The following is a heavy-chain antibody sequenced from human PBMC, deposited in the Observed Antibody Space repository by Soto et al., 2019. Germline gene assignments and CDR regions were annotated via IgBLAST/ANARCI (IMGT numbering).Heavy chain of an antibody. V-gene: IGHV4-31*03. CDR2: IYYSGST. D-gene: IGHD3-9*01. CDR3: ARSEPYYDILTGYPRGRYYYGMDV. CDR1: GGSISSGGYY. J-gene: IGHJ6*02. Sequence: TSETLSLTCTVSGGSISSGGYYWSWIRQHPGKGLEWIGYIYYSGSTYYNPSLKSRVTISVDTSKNQFSLKLSSVTAADTAVYYCARSEPYYDILTGYPRGRYYYGMDVWGQGTTVTVSS.